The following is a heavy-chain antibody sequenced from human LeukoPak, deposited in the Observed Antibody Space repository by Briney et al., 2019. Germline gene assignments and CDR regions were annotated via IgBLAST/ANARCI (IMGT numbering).Heavy chain of an antibody. Sequence: PGGSLRLSCAASGFTFSSYAMSWVRQAPGKGLEWVSAISGSGGSTYYADSVKGRFTISRDNSKNTLYLQMNSLRAEDTAVYYCAKVRYGSGSYYHYFDYWGQGTLVTVSS. CDR2: ISGSGGST. V-gene: IGHV3-23*01. D-gene: IGHD3-10*01. CDR3: AKVRYGSGSYYHYFDY. J-gene: IGHJ4*02. CDR1: GFTFSSYA.